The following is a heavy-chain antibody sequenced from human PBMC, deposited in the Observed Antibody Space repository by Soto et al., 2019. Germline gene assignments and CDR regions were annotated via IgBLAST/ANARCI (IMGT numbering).Heavy chain of an antibody. CDR3: TTQYGGNDFDN. Sequence: EVQLVESGGGLVQPGGSLRLSCAASGFTFNTCGMNWLRQAPGKGLEWVSYISGRSNVVFYRDSVKGRFTISRDNARNSLYLQRNSLRDEDTAVYYCTTQYGGNDFDNWGQGTLVAVSS. J-gene: IGHJ4*02. D-gene: IGHD2-15*01. CDR2: ISGRSNVV. V-gene: IGHV3-48*02. CDR1: GFTFNTCG.